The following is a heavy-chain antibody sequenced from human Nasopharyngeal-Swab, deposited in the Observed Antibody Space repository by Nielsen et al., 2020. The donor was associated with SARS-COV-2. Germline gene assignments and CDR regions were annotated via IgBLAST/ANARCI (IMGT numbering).Heavy chain of an antibody. V-gene: IGHV3-30*18. Sequence: GGSLRLSCAASGFTFSSSGMHWVRKAPGKGLEWVAVISYDGSNKYYADSVKGRFTISRDNSKNTLYLQMNSLRAEDTAVYYCAKTKRYCSGGSCYRFDYWGQGTLVTVSS. CDR3: AKTKRYCSGGSCYRFDY. D-gene: IGHD2-15*01. J-gene: IGHJ4*02. CDR1: GFTFSSSG. CDR2: ISYDGSNK.